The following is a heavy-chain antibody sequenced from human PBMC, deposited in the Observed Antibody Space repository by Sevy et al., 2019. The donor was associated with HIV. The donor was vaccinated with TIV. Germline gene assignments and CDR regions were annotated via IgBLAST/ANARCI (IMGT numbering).Heavy chain of an antibody. CDR1: GYSFTSYW. CDR3: ARIYRRGSLRRGDAFDI. D-gene: IGHD3-16*02. Sequence: GESLKISCKGSGYSFTSYWIGWVRQMPGKGLEWMGIIYPGDSDTRYSPSFQGQVTISADKSISTAYLQWSSLKASDTAMYYCARIYRRGSLRRGDAFDIWCQGTMVTVSS. J-gene: IGHJ3*02. V-gene: IGHV5-51*01. CDR2: IYPGDSDT.